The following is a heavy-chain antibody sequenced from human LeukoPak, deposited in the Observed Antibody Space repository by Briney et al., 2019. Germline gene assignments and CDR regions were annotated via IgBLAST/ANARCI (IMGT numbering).Heavy chain of an antibody. V-gene: IGHV3-30*18. CDR2: ISYDGSDK. D-gene: IGHD1-7*01. CDR3: AKVRVVFNWNYAYYFDS. CDR1: GFPFYNYG. Sequence: GSLKPFFATPGFPFYNYGLHWVRPAPSKGLGLGPIISYDGSDKYYADSVKGRFTISRDNSKNTLYLQMNSLRAEDTAVYYCAKVRVVFNWNYAYYFDSWGQGTLVTVSS. J-gene: IGHJ4*02.